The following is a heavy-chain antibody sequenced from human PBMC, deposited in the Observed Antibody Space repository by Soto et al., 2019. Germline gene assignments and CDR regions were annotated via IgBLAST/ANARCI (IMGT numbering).Heavy chain of an antibody. J-gene: IGHJ3*02. V-gene: IGHV5-51*01. CDR1: GFTFSAYW. CDR3: ARLGKDGVWGGAFDM. D-gene: IGHD2-8*01. Sequence: GESLKISCEGSGFTFSAYWVAWVRQRPGKGLEWMGNIYPGDSDSKYSPSFEGQVTFSVDKLSSTAYLQWSSLQASDTAIYYCARLGKDGVWGGAFDMWGQGTLATVSS. CDR2: IYPGDSDS.